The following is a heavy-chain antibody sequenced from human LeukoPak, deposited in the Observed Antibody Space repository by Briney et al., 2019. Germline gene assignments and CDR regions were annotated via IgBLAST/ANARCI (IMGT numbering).Heavy chain of an antibody. CDR2: IYYSGST. V-gene: IGHV4-59*12. D-gene: IGHD3-22*01. CDR3: ARDDSSGYLVY. Sequence: SETLSLTCTVSGVSITSYYWRWIRQPPGKGLESIGNIYYSGSTNYNPSLKSRVTMSVDTSKNQFSLKLSSVTAADTAVYYCARDDSSGYLVYWGQGTLVTVSS. CDR1: GVSITSYY. J-gene: IGHJ4*02.